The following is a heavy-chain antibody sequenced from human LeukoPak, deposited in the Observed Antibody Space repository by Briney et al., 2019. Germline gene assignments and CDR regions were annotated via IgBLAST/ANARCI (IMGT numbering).Heavy chain of an antibody. V-gene: IGHV3-30*18. J-gene: IGHJ4*02. CDR1: GFTFSTYG. D-gene: IGHD3-10*01. CDR2: ISYHGSSE. CDR3: AKNYGLGSYYNPTLDY. Sequence: QPGRSLRLSCAASGFTFSTYGMHWVRQAPGKGLEWVAFISYHGSSECFADSVKGRFTISRDNSKNTLYLQMNSLRAEDTAVYYCAKNYGLGSYYNPTLDYWGQGTLVTVSS.